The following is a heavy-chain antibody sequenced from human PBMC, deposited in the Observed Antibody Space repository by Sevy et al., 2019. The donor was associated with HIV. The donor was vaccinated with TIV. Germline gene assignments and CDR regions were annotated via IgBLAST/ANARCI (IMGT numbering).Heavy chain of an antibody. CDR2: INPNSGGT. CDR1: GYTFTGYY. Sequence: ASVKVSCKASGYTFTGYYMHWVRQAPGQGLEWMGWINPNSGGTNYAQKFQGRVTMTRDTSISTAYMELSRLRSDDTAVYYCARDFSVDTASLDYWGQGTLVTVS. CDR3: ARDFSVDTASLDY. D-gene: IGHD5-18*01. J-gene: IGHJ4*02. V-gene: IGHV1-2*02.